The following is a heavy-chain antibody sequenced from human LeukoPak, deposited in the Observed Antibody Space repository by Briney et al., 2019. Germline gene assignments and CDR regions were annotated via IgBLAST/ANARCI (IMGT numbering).Heavy chain of an antibody. CDR3: ARMGQWELLGGYFDY. CDR1: GGSISSYY. V-gene: IGHV4-59*01. D-gene: IGHD1-26*01. J-gene: IGHJ4*02. Sequence: SETLSLTCTVSGGSISSYYWSWIRQPPGKGLEWIGYIYYSGSTNYNPSLKSRVTISVDTSKNQFSLKLSSVTAADTAVYYCARMGQWELLGGYFDYWGQGTLVTVSS. CDR2: IYYSGST.